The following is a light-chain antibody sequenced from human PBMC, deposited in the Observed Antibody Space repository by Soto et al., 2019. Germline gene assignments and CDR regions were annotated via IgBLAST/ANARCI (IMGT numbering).Light chain of an antibody. CDR2: AAS. Sequence: DIQMTQSPSSLSASVGDRVTITCRAGQDINIYLAWYQQKPGKVPKLLISAASTLQSGVPSRFSGSGSGTDFTITISTLQPEDVATYYCQKYDGAPLTFGGGTNVEIK. CDR1: QDINIY. CDR3: QKYDGAPLT. J-gene: IGKJ4*01. V-gene: IGKV1-27*01.